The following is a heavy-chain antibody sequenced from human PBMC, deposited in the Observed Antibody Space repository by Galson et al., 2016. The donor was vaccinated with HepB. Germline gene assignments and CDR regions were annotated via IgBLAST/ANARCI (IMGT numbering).Heavy chain of an antibody. CDR1: GGIFSSYA. D-gene: IGHD5-12*01. J-gene: IGHJ4*02. CDR3: ARSQIVATFTGFAY. CDR2: IIRMFGTV. V-gene: IGHV1-69*13. Sequence: SVKVSCKASGGIFSSYAMSWVRQAPGHGLEWMGGIIRMFGTVNYARKFQGRVTISADDSASTVYMELSGLRSDDTAVYYCARSQIVATFTGFAYWGQGTLVIVSS.